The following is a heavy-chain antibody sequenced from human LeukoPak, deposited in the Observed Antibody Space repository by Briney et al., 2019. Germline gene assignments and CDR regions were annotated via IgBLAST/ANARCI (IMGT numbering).Heavy chain of an antibody. CDR3: ARFNYDYVWGSYRSFDY. V-gene: IGHV5-51*01. J-gene: IGHJ4*02. D-gene: IGHD3-16*02. CDR1: GCSFTSYW. Sequence: GESLKISCKGSGCSFTSYWIGWVRQMPGKGLEWMGIIYPGDSDTRYSPSFQGQVTISADKSISTAYLQWSSLKASDTAMYYCARFNYDYVWGSYRSFDYWGQGTLVTVSS. CDR2: IYPGDSDT.